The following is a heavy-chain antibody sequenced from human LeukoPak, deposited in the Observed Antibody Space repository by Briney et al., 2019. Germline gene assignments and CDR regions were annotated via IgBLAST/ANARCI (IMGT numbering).Heavy chain of an antibody. CDR3: VKNDGWFHLAQ. Sequence: GGSLRLSCAVSGFNLRDHWMDWVRQAPGKGLEWVGHIKNDGSETYYLDSLKGRFSISRDNTNNALYLQMNSLRVEDTAVYYCVKNDGWFHLAQWGQGTLVTVSS. V-gene: IGHV3-7*03. CDR2: IKNDGSET. D-gene: IGHD6-19*01. CDR1: GFNLRDHW. J-gene: IGHJ4*02.